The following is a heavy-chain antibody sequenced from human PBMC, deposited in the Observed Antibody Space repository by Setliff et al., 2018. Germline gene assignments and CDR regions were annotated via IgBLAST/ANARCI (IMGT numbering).Heavy chain of an antibody. D-gene: IGHD1-1*01. CDR2: INWNGGST. CDR3: AKGGDWDDQHYAFDI. J-gene: IGHJ3*02. V-gene: IGHV3-20*04. CDR1: GFIFDDYG. Sequence: GGSLRLSCAASGFIFDDYGMGWVRQVPGKGLEWVSGINWNGGSTCYADSVKGRFTISRDNSKKSVYLQINDLRAEDTALYFCAKGGDWDDQHYAFDIWGQGTMVTVSS.